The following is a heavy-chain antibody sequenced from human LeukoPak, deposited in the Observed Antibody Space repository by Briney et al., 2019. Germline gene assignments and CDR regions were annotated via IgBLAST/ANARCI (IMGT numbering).Heavy chain of an antibody. CDR3: AKGRDSSWYYFDY. D-gene: IGHD6-13*01. J-gene: IGHJ4*02. CDR1: GFTFSSYA. CDR2: ISGSGRST. Sequence: AGGSLRLSCAASGFTFSSYAMSWVRQAPGKGLEWVSVISGSGRSTYYADSVKGRFTISRDNSKNTLYLQMNSLRAEDTAVYHCAKGRDSSWYYFDYWGQGTLVTVSS. V-gene: IGHV3-23*01.